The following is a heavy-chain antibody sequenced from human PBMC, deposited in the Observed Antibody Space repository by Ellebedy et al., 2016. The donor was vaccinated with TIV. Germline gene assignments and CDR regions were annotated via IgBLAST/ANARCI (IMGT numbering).Heavy chain of an antibody. J-gene: IGHJ6*02. V-gene: IGHV1-18*01. D-gene: IGHD1-26*01. CDR1: GYTFTSNG. CDR2: ISGNNGNR. Sequence: AASVKVSCKSSGYTFTSNGISWVRQAPGQGLEWMGWISGNNGNRNYAQKYQGRLTMTRDTATTTAYMELRRLTSDDTAVYYCARDHSGDRYYCYGMDLWGQGTTVIVSS. CDR3: ARDHSGDRYYCYGMDL.